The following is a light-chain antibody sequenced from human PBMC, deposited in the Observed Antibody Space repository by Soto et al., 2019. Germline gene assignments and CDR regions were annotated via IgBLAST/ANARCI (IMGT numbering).Light chain of an antibody. CDR1: QSVSRF. CDR2: DTS. Sequence: EIVMTQSPATLSVSPGERVTLSCRASQSVSRFLAWYQQRPGQAPRLLIYDTSTRATGVPARFSGSGSGTEFSLTISSRQYEDFSVDYCQQYDNWPPCTFGQGTKVEVK. V-gene: IGKV3-15*01. J-gene: IGKJ2*02. CDR3: QQYDNWPPCT.